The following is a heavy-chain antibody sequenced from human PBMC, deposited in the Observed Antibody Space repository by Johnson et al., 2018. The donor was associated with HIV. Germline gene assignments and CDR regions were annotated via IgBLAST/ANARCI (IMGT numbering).Heavy chain of an antibody. V-gene: IGHV3-23*04. CDR2: ISGSAGST. D-gene: IGHD6-13*01. CDR3: AKLETRQQLLGAFDI. CDR1: GFTFSTYA. J-gene: IGHJ3*02. Sequence: VQLVESGGGLVQPGGSLRLSCAASGFTFSTYAMYWVRQAPGKGLEWVSSISGSAGSTYSADSVKGRFTISRDNSKNTLYLQMNSLRAEDTAVYYCAKLETRQQLLGAFDIWGQGTMVTVSS.